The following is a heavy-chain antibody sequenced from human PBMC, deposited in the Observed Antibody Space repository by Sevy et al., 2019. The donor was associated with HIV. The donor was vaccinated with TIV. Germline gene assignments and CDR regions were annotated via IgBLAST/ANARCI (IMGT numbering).Heavy chain of an antibody. D-gene: IGHD6-19*01. CDR2: MNPNSGNT. J-gene: IGHJ4*02. V-gene: IGHV1-8*01. CDR1: EYIFTNYD. CDR3: ARNVADTGDFDY. Sequence: ASVKVSCKASEYIFTNYDINWVRQATGQGLEWLGWMNPNSGNTGYAQKFQGRLTMTRDTSISTAYMELSSLRYEDTAVYYCARNVADTGDFDYWGQGTLVTVSS.